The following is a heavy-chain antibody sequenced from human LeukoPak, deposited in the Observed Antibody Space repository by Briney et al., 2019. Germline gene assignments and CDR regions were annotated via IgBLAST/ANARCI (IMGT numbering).Heavy chain of an antibody. V-gene: IGHV1-2*02. J-gene: IGHJ4*02. D-gene: IGHD2-2*01. CDR3: ARLPTTIFFDY. CDR2: INPNSGGT. CDR1: GYTFTDYY. Sequence: ASVKVSCKASGYTFTDYYMHWVRQAPGQGLEWRGWINPNSGGTNYAQKFQGRVTMTRDTSISTAYMELSRLRSDDTAVYYCARLPTTIFFDYWGQGTLVTVSS.